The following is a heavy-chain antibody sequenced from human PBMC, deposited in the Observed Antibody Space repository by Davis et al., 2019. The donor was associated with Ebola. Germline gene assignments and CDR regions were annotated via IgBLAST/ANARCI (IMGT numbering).Heavy chain of an antibody. CDR2: INPNSGGT. Sequence: ASVKVSCKASGYTFTGYYMHWVRQAPGQGLEWTGWINPNSGGTNYAQKFQGRVTITRNTSISTAYMELSSLRSEDTAVYYCARDEWELPDSFDYWGQGTLVTVSS. D-gene: IGHD1-26*01. J-gene: IGHJ4*02. CDR3: ARDEWELPDSFDY. CDR1: GYTFTGYY. V-gene: IGHV1-2*02.